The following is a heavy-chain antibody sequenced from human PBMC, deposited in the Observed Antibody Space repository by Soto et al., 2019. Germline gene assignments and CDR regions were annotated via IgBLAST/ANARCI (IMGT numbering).Heavy chain of an antibody. Sequence: ASVKVSCKASGYTFTSYGISWVRQARGQRLEWIGWIVVGSGNTNYAQKFQERVTITRDMSTSTAYMELSSLRSEDTAVYYCAAVDGYCSSTSCYSYYYGMDVWGQGTTVTVSS. CDR1: GYTFTSYG. CDR3: AAVDGYCSSTSCYSYYYGMDV. D-gene: IGHD2-2*01. J-gene: IGHJ6*02. CDR2: IVVGSGNT. V-gene: IGHV1-58*02.